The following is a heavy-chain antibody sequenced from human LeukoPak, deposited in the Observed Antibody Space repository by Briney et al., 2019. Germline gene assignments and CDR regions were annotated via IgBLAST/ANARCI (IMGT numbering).Heavy chain of an antibody. Sequence: ASVKVSCKASGGTFSSYAISWVRQAPGQGLEWMGRIIPIFGIANYAQKFQGRVTITADKSTSTAYMELSSLRSEDTAVYYCARDSRVVVVPAAMKYYYYGMDVWGQGTTVTVSS. J-gene: IGHJ6*02. CDR3: ARDSRVVVVPAAMKYYYYGMDV. V-gene: IGHV1-69*04. CDR2: IIPIFGIA. D-gene: IGHD2-2*01. CDR1: GGTFSSYA.